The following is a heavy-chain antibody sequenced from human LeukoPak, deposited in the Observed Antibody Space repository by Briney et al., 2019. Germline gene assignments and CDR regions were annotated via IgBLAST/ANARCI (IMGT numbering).Heavy chain of an antibody. V-gene: IGHV3-30*01. CDR2: ISYDGSNK. D-gene: IGHD4-11*01. CDR3: ARGAPSYSNYKKAFDY. CDR1: GFTFSSYA. J-gene: IGHJ4*02. Sequence: PGGSLRLSCAASGFTFSSYAMHWVRQAPGKGLEWVAVISYDGSNKYYADSVKGRFTISRDNSKNTLYLQMNSLRAEDTAVYYCARGAPSYSNYKKAFDYWGQGTLVTVSS.